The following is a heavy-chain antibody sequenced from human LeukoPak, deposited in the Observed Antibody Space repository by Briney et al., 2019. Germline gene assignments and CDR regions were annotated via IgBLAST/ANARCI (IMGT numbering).Heavy chain of an antibody. Sequence: GSSVKVSCKASGGTFSSYAISWVRQAPGQGLEWMGGIIPIFGTANYAQKFQGRVTITTDESTSTAYMELSSLRSEDTAVYYCASSGYSSPINYYFDYWGQGTLVTVSS. CDR3: ASSGYSSPINYYFDY. V-gene: IGHV1-69*05. J-gene: IGHJ4*02. CDR2: IIPIFGTA. D-gene: IGHD3-22*01. CDR1: GGTFSSYA.